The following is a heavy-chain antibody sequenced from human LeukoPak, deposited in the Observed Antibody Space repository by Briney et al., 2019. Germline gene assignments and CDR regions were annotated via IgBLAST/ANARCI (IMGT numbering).Heavy chain of an antibody. J-gene: IGHJ5*02. V-gene: IGHV1-2*02. CDR2: INPNSGGT. D-gene: IGHD6-13*01. CDR3: ARVQQLVRGVWFDP. CDR1: GYTFTGYY. Sequence: ASVKVSCKASGYTFTGYYMHWVRQAPGQGLEWMGWINPNSGGTNYAQKFQGRVTMTRDTSISTAYMELSRLRSDDTAVYYCARVQQLVRGVWFDPWGQGTLVTVSS.